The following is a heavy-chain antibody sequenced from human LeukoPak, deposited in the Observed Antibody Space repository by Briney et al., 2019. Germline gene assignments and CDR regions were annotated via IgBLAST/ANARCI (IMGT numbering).Heavy chain of an antibody. J-gene: IGHJ4*02. V-gene: IGHV4-34*01. CDR1: GGSFSGYY. CDR3: ARATDHAGNPNFDY. Sequence: PSETLSLTCAVYGGSFSGYYWSWIRQPPGKGLEWIGEINHSGSTNYNPSLKSRVTISVDTSKNQFSLELSSVTAADTAVYYCARATDHAGNPNFDYWGQGTLVTVSS. CDR2: INHSGST. D-gene: IGHD4-23*01.